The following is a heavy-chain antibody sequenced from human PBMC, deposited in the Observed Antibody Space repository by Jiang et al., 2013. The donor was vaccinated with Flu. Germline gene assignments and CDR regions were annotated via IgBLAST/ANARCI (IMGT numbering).Heavy chain of an antibody. CDR2: IFYTGNT. CDR3: ARLVRRAGFWSGYPDY. D-gene: IGHD3-3*01. Sequence: LLKPSETLSLTCTVSGGSISSSSYYWGWIRQPPGKGLEWIASIFYTGNTYYNPSLKSRLTISVDTSKNQFSLKLTSVTAADTAFYYCARLVRRAGFWSGYPDYWGQGNPGHRLL. CDR1: GGSISSSSYY. J-gene: IGHJ4*02. V-gene: IGHV4-39*01.